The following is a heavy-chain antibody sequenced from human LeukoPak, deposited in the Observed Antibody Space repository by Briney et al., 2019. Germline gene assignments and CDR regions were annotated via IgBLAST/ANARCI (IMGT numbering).Heavy chain of an antibody. CDR1: GFTFSHYA. CDR2: LTDSGDAT. J-gene: IGHJ5*02. D-gene: IGHD3-10*01. Sequence: GGSLRLSCAVSGFTFSHYAMSWVRQAPGTGLEWVGSLTDSGDATNYADSVKGRFTISRDNAKNSLDLQMNSLRAEDTAVYYCARFYGSGSYNWFDPWGQGTLVTVSS. CDR3: ARFYGSGSYNWFDP. V-gene: IGHV3-23*01.